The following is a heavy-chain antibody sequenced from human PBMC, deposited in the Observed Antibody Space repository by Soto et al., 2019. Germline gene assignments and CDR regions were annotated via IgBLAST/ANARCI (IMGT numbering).Heavy chain of an antibody. V-gene: IGHV4-39*01. Sequence: KTSETLSLTCTVSGGSISSSSYYWGWIRQPPGKGLEWIGSIYYSGSTYYNPSLKSRVTISVDTSKNQFSLKLSSVTAAGTAVYYCARHLPLHRGYYTLYYFDYWGQGTLVTVSS. CDR3: ARHLPLHRGYYTLYYFDY. J-gene: IGHJ4*02. D-gene: IGHD3-3*01. CDR2: IYYSGST. CDR1: GGSISSSSYY.